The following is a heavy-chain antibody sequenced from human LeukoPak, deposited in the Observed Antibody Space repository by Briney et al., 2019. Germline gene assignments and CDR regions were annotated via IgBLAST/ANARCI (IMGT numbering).Heavy chain of an antibody. CDR1: GGSISSYY. J-gene: IGHJ4*02. CDR3: ARRAVAGTFDY. CDR2: TYYSGST. V-gene: IGHV4-59*01. D-gene: IGHD6-19*01. Sequence: SETLSLTCTVSGGSISSYYWSWIRQPPGKGLEWIGYTYYSGSTNYNPSLKSRVTISVDTSKNQFSLRLSSVTAADTAVYYCARRAVAGTFDYWGQGTLVTVSS.